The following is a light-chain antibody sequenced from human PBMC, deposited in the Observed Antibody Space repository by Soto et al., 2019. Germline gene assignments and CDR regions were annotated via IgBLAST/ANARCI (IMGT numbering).Light chain of an antibody. Sequence: HSARTQPAYVSRSPGQSINISCSVTSSDVGGYNYVSWYQQHPGKAPKLMIYDVSNRPSGVPNRFSGSKSGNTASLTISELLAEEMARYSCSSSISSNPLLGGG. CDR1: SSDVGGYNY. J-gene: IGLJ2*01. V-gene: IGLV2-14*01. CDR3: SSSISSNPL. CDR2: DVS.